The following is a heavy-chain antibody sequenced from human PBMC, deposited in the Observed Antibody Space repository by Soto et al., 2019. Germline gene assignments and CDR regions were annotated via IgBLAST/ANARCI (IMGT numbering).Heavy chain of an antibody. D-gene: IGHD5-18*01. Sequence: GGSLRLSCAASGFTFSTYGMSWVRQAPGRGLVWVSRISGDGSRTTHADFLKGRFTISRDNARNTLYLQMNSLRAEDTAIYYCATDPDSYDFSYFHYWGHGALVTVSS. V-gene: IGHV3-74*03. CDR1: GFTFSTYG. CDR2: ISGDGSRT. J-gene: IGHJ4*01. CDR3: ATDPDSYDFSYFHY.